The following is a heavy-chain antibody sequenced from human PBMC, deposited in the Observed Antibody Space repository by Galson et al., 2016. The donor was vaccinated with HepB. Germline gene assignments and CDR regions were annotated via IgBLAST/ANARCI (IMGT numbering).Heavy chain of an antibody. V-gene: IGHV5-51*01. D-gene: IGHD5-18*01. Sequence: QSGAEVKKPGESLKISCKGSGYIFTNYWIGWVRQMPGKGLEWMGIIYPGDSDTRYSPSFQGQVTISADKAISTAYLQWSSLKASDTAMFYCARHGTSGTALVASIGMDVWGQGTTVSVSS. CDR3: ARHGTSGTALVASIGMDV. J-gene: IGHJ6*02. CDR1: GYIFTNYW. CDR2: IYPGDSDT.